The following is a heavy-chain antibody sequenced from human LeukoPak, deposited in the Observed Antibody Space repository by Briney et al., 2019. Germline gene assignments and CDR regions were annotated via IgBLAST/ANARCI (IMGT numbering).Heavy chain of an antibody. CDR1: GYTFNNYW. J-gene: IGHJ4*02. V-gene: IGHV5-51*01. D-gene: IGHD5/OR15-5a*01. Sequence: GESLKISCKGSGYTFNNYWIAWVRQMPGKGLEWMGIAYPGDSDTKYSPSFQGQVTISVDKSISTAYLQWHSLKASDTAMFYCARRSVSNNYFDYWGQGTLVTVSS. CDR2: AYPGDSDT. CDR3: ARRSVSNNYFDY.